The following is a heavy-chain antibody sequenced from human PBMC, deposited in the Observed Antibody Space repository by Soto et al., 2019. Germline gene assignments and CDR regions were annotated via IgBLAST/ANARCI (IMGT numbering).Heavy chain of an antibody. CDR3: VKDESINWYSGHFRH. CDR2: INFNSGSI. D-gene: IGHD6-13*01. CDR1: GFTVDYYA. V-gene: IGHV3-9*01. J-gene: IGHJ1*01. Sequence: ALRLLCAAPGFTVDYYAMHWVRQVPGKGLEWVSGINFNSGSIGYGDSVKGRFAISRDNAKNSLHLQMNSLSAEDTAFYYCVKDESINWYSGHFRHWGQGTLVTVSS.